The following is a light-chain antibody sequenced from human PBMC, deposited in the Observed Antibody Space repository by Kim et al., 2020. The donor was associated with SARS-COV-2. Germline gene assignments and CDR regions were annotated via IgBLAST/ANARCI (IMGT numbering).Light chain of an antibody. Sequence: SWSQGERANLSCRASQSVSSYLAGYQQKPGQVPRLFIYDASSRATGIPARFRGSWCGTDFTFNISRLEPEDFAVYYCQQRTNWPTFGGGTKVDIK. CDR2: DAS. CDR1: QSVSSY. V-gene: IGKV3-11*01. CDR3: QQRTNWPT. J-gene: IGKJ4*01.